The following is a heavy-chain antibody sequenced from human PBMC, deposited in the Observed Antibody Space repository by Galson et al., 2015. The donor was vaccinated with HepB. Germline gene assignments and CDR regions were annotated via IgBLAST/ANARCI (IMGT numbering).Heavy chain of an antibody. V-gene: IGHV4-59*08. CDR3: SRYREWLAFYGMDV. CDR2: VYYSGST. J-gene: IGHJ6*02. CDR1: GGSISSNY. Sequence: LSLTCTVSGGSISSNYWSWLRQPPGRGLEWIGYVYYSGSTNYNPSLKSRVTISVDTPKNQFSLKLRSVPAADTAVYYCSRYREWLAFYGMDVWGQGTTVTVAS. D-gene: IGHD6-19*01.